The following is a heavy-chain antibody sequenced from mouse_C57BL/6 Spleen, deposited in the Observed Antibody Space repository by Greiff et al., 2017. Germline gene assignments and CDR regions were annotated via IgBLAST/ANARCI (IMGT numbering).Heavy chain of an antibody. V-gene: IGHV1-82*01. CDR3: ARKEDRGYFDY. J-gene: IGHJ2*01. D-gene: IGHD3-1*01. Sequence: VQGVESGPELVKPGASVKISCKASGYAFSSSWMNWVKQRPGKGLEWIGRIYPGDGDTNYNGKFKGKATLTADKSSSTAYMQLSSLTSEDSAVYFCARKEDRGYFDYWGQGTTLTVSS. CDR2: IYPGDGDT. CDR1: GYAFSSSW.